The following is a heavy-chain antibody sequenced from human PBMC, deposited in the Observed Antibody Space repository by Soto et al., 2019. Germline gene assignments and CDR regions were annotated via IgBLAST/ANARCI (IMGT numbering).Heavy chain of an antibody. CDR3: ARDPVAAGTQDFDY. V-gene: IGHV1-18*01. J-gene: IGHJ4*02. Sequence: GASVAVCCAACGYALASCGRRWVRQAPGQGLEWMGWISAYNGNTNYAQKLQGRVTMTTDTSTSTAYMELRSLRSDDTAVYYCARDPVAAGTQDFDYWGQGTLVTGSS. CDR2: ISAYNGNT. CDR1: GYALASCG. D-gene: IGHD6-13*01.